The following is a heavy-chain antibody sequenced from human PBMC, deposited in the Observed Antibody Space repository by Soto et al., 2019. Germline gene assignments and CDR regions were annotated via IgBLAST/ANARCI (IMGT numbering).Heavy chain of an antibody. V-gene: IGHV4-34*01. Sequence: LSLTCAVYGGSFSGYYWSWIRQPPGKGLEWIGEINHSGSTNYNPSLKSRVTISVDTSKNQFSLKLSSVTAADTAVYYCARARSTHYYYYGMDVWGQGTTVTVSS. D-gene: IGHD2-2*01. CDR3: ARARSTHYYYYGMDV. CDR1: GGSFSGYY. CDR2: INHSGST. J-gene: IGHJ6*02.